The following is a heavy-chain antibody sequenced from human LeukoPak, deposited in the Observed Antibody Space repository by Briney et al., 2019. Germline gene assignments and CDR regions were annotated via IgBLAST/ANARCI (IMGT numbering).Heavy chain of an antibody. Sequence: VGYLRLSCAPAGFTFSGVAMSCVRRTPGGRLKWGSGISGSGDNTLYAHSSKGPFTISRDNTQKTLYLGMSRPRAKDTAIYNCAKMKGQPLHRYYMDVWGQGTPVTVSS. V-gene: IGHV3-23*01. J-gene: IGHJ6*01. CDR3: AKMKGQPLHRYYMDV. D-gene: IGHD1-26*01. CDR2: ISGSGDNT. CDR1: GFTFSGVA.